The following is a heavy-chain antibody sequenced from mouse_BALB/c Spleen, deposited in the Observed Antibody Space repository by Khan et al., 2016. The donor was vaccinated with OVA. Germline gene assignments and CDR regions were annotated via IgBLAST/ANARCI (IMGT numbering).Heavy chain of an antibody. J-gene: IGHJ3*01. CDR3: ATLYGNPFAF. V-gene: IGHV14-3*02. CDR1: GFNIKDTY. Sequence: VQLKQSGAELVKPGASVKLSCSASGFNIKDTYIHWMKQRPEQGLEWIGRIDPPNDDSKYGPKFQAQATLTADTSSNTAYLQLSSLTSEDTAVYYSATLYGNPFAFWGQGTLGSVSA. CDR2: IDPPNDDS. D-gene: IGHD2-1*01.